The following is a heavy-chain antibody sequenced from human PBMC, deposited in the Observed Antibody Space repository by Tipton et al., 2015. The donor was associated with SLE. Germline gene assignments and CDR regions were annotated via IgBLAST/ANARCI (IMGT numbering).Heavy chain of an antibody. J-gene: IGHJ6*03. CDR3: TRSGASWIQLQQYYYYIDV. Sequence: QVQLVQSGAEVKKPGASVKVSCKASGYTFINYDINWVRQATGQGLEWMGWMNPKSGNTGDAQKFQGRVTRTGNTPINTAYMELSSLRSDDTAVYYCTRSGASWIQLQQYYYYIDVWGKGTTVTVSS. CDR1: GYTFINYD. D-gene: IGHD5-18*01. CDR2: MNPKSGNT. V-gene: IGHV1-8*01.